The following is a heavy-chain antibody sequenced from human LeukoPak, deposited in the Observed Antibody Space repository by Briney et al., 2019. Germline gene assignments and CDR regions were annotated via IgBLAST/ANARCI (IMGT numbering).Heavy chain of an antibody. CDR2: IYYSGST. CDR3: ASPTLWFGELFLFDY. V-gene: IGHV4-39*01. J-gene: IGHJ4*02. D-gene: IGHD3-10*01. CDR1: GGSISSSSYY. Sequence: SETLSLTCTVSGGSISSSSYYWGWIRQPPGQGLEWIGSIYYSGSTYYNPSLKSRVTISVDTSKNQFSLKLSSVTAADTAVYYCASPTLWFGELFLFDYWGQGTLVTVSS.